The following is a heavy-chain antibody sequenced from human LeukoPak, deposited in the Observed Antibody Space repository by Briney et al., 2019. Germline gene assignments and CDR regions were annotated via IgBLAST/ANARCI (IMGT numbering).Heavy chain of an antibody. V-gene: IGHV1-69*01. CDR2: IIPIFGTA. J-gene: IGHJ4*02. Sequence: SVKVSCKASGGTFSSYAISWVRQAPGQGLEWMGGIIPIFGTANYAQKFQGRVKSTADESTSTAYMELSSLRSEDTAVYYCARGSLRYCSGGSCHYFDYWGQGTLVTVSS. D-gene: IGHD2-15*01. CDR1: GGTFSSYA. CDR3: ARGSLRYCSGGSCHYFDY.